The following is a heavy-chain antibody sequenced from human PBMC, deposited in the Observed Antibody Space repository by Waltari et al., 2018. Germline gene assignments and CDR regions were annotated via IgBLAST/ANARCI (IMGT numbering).Heavy chain of an antibody. D-gene: IGHD6-6*01. J-gene: IGHJ4*02. CDR1: GFTFSNYG. CDR2: IGNDGSND. V-gene: IGHV3-30*02. Sequence: QVQLVESGGGVVQPGGSLRLSCAASGFTFSNYGMHWVRHAPGKGVGGVAVIGNDGSNDNYVGSVKGRFTMSSDNSKSTLYLHINGLRAEDTAVYYCAKDKLKRSSSWGVDYWGQGTQVTVSS. CDR3: AKDKLKRSSSWGVDY.